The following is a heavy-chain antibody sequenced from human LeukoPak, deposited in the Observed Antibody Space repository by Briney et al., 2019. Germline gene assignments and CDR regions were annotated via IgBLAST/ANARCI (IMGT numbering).Heavy chain of an antibody. CDR2: INPSGGST. D-gene: IGHD2-15*01. V-gene: IGHV1-46*01. CDR3: ARDGEYCSGGSCQSLTNNYYGMDV. CDR1: GYTFTSYY. Sequence: ASVKVSCKASGYTFTSYYMHWVRQAPGQGLEWMGIINPSGGSTSYAQKFQGRVTMTRDTSTSTVYMELSSLRSEDTAVYYCARDGEYCSGGSCQSLTNNYYGMDVWGQGTTVTVSS. J-gene: IGHJ6*02.